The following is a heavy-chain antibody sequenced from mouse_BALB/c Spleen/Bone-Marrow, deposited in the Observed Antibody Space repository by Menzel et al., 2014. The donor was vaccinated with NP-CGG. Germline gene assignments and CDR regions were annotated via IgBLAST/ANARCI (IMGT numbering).Heavy chain of an antibody. CDR2: IWGGGST. V-gene: IGHV2-6-5*01. CDR1: GYSLTDYG. D-gene: IGHD1-3*01. Sequence: VKLMESGPGLVAPSQSLSITCTVSGYSLTDYGVSWIRQPPGKGLEWLGVIWGGGSTYYNSALKSRLSISKDNSKSQGFLKMNSLQTDDTAMYYCAKHRLTYYAMDYWGQGTSVTVSS. CDR3: AKHRLTYYAMDY. J-gene: IGHJ4*01.